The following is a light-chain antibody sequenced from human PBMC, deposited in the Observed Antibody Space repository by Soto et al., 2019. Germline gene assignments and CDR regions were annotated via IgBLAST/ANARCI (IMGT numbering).Light chain of an antibody. Sequence: DIQMTQSPSTLSASIGDRVTITCRASQSVSNWLAWYRQKPGKAPKLLLYDTFSLDSGVPSRFSGSGSGTAFTLTISSLQPDDFATYYCQQYSTYPTFGQGTRLEMK. V-gene: IGKV1-5*01. CDR3: QQYSTYPT. J-gene: IGKJ5*01. CDR2: DTF. CDR1: QSVSNW.